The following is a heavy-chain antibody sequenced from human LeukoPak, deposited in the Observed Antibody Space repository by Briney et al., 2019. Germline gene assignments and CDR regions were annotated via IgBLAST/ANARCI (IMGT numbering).Heavy chain of an antibody. CDR2: IRFDGSNK. CDR3: ARDQSGSWLYYFDY. CDR1: GFTFSSYG. V-gene: IGHV3-30*02. Sequence: GGSLRLSCAASGFTFSSYGMHWVRQAPGKGLEWVAFIRFDGSNKYYADSVKGRFTLFRDNSKSTLYLQMNSLRAEDTAVYYCARDQSGSWLYYFDYWGQGTLVTVSS. J-gene: IGHJ4*02. D-gene: IGHD6-13*01.